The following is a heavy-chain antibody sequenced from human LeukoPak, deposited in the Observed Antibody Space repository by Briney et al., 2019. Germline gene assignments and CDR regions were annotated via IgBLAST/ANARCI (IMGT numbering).Heavy chain of an antibody. CDR2: ISSSSTYI. CDR3: ARDRSPGNFDY. V-gene: IGHV3-21*01. J-gene: IGHJ4*02. D-gene: IGHD3-10*01. CDR1: GFTFSSYT. Sequence: PGGSLRPSCAASGFTFSSYTMNWVRQAPGKGLEWVSSISSSSTYINYADSVKGRFTISRDNAKNSLYLQMNSLRAEDTAVYYCARDRSPGNFDYWGQGTLVTVSS.